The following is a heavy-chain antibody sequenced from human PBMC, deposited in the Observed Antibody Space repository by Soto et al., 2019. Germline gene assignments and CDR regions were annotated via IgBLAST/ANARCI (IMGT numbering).Heavy chain of an antibody. CDR2: ISSSSSYI. J-gene: IGHJ4*02. Sequence: GGSLRLSCAASGFTFSSYSMNWVRQAPGKGLEWVSSISSSSSYIYYADSVKGRFTISRDNAKNSLYLQMNSLRAEDTAVYYCAKSYCSSTSCPDHYWGQGTLVTVAS. CDR1: GFTFSSYS. CDR3: AKSYCSSTSCPDHY. V-gene: IGHV3-21*01. D-gene: IGHD2-2*01.